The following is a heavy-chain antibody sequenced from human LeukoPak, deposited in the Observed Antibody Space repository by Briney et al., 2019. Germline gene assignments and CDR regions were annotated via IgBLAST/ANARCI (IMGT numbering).Heavy chain of an antibody. Sequence: GGSLRLSCAASGFTFSSYGMNWVRQAPWKGLEWLSYLSNTGNIHYAQSVKGRFTISRDNAKNSLYLQMDGLRAEDTAVYYCARRGDTPMIGDHWGQGILVTVAS. D-gene: IGHD5-18*01. CDR2: LSNTGNI. CDR3: ARRGDTPMIGDH. CDR1: GFTFSSYG. J-gene: IGHJ4*02. V-gene: IGHV3-48*01.